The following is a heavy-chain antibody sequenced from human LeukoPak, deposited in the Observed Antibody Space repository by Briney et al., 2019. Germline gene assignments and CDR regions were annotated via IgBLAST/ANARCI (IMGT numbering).Heavy chain of an antibody. V-gene: IGHV1-18*01. CDR3: ARAGYYDRSGYYTAPLDS. CDR1: GYTFSIYT. CDR2: ISAYNGNT. J-gene: IGHJ4*02. Sequence: ASVKVSCKASGYTFSIYTITWVRRAPGQGLEWLGWISAYNGNTKYAQNLQGRVTMTTDTSTSTAYMELRSLRSDDTAVYYCARAGYYDRSGYYTAPLDSWGQGTLVTVSS. D-gene: IGHD3-22*01.